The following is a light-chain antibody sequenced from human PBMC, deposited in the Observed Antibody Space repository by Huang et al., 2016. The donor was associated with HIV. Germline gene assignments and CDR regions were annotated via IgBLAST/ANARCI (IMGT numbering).Light chain of an antibody. CDR2: GAT. J-gene: IGKJ1*01. Sequence: EIVMTQSPATLSVSPGERATLSCRAGQSVSSNLAGYQQKPGQAPRLLIYGATTRATGSPARFSGSGSGTEFTLTISSLQSEDFAVYYCQQYNNWPRTFGQGTKVDIK. V-gene: IGKV3-15*01. CDR3: QQYNNWPRT. CDR1: QSVSSN.